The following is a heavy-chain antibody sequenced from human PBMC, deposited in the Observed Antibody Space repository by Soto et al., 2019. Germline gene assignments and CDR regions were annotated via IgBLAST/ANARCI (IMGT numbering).Heavy chain of an antibody. CDR1: GFTFSSYS. V-gene: IGHV3-48*02. D-gene: IGHD3-10*01. Sequence: EVQLVESGGGLVQPGGSLRLSCAASGFTFSSYSMNWVRQAPGKGLEWVSYISSSSSTIYYADSVKGRFTISRDNAKNSLYLQMNRLRDEDTAVYYCARDATLGRIWFGEPNPDAFDIWGQGTMVTVSS. J-gene: IGHJ3*02. CDR3: ARDATLGRIWFGEPNPDAFDI. CDR2: ISSSSSTI.